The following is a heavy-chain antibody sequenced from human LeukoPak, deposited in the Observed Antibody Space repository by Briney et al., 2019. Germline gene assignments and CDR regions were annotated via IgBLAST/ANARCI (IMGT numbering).Heavy chain of an antibody. D-gene: IGHD1-26*01. J-gene: IGHJ3*02. CDR2: FDPEDGET. CDR1: GYTLTELS. CDR3: ATPSGSYMYAFDI. Sequence: ASVTVSFKVSGYTLTELSMHWVRQAPGKGLEWMGGFDPEDGETIYAQKFQGRVTMTEDTSTDTAYMELSSLRSEDTAVYYCATPSGSYMYAFDIWGQGTMVTVSS. V-gene: IGHV1-24*01.